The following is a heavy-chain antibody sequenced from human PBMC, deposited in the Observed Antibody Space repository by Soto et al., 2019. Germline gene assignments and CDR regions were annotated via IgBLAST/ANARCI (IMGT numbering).Heavy chain of an antibody. CDR1: GFTFGDYA. Sequence: GGSLRLSCTASGFTFGDYAMSWFRQAPGKGLEWVGFIRSKAYGGTTEYAASVKGRFTISRDDSKSIAYLQMNSLKTEDTAVYYCTRDPANWNYGFAYWGQGTLVTVSS. D-gene: IGHD1-7*01. CDR2: IRSKAYGGTT. J-gene: IGHJ4*02. V-gene: IGHV3-49*03. CDR3: TRDPANWNYGFAY.